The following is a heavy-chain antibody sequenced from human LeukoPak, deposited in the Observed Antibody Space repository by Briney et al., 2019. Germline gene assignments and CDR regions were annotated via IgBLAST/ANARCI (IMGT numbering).Heavy chain of an antibody. V-gene: IGHV4-61*02. J-gene: IGHJ4*02. CDR3: ARDTRIIPVRGVKDHYSDY. CDR1: GDSISSINYY. D-gene: IGHD3-10*01. CDR2: IYASANP. Sequence: SETLSLTCTVSGDSISSINYYWRWIRQPAGKGLQWIGRIYASANPNYNPSLKSRVTISADTSKNQFSLKLTSVTAADTAVYYCARDTRIIPVRGVKDHYSDYWGQGILVTVSS.